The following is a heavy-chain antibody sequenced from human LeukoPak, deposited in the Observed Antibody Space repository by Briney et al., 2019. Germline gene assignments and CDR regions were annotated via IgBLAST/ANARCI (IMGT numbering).Heavy chain of an antibody. D-gene: IGHD3-3*01. V-gene: IGHV4-4*07. CDR1: GGSISSYD. CDR3: ARQGYDFWSVLMDV. Sequence: PAETLTLTCTVSGGSISSYDWSWIRQPAGKGLEWIGRIYTSGSTNYNPSLKSRVTISVDTSKNQFSLKLSSVTAADTAVYYCARQGYDFWSVLMDVWGKGTTVTVSS. J-gene: IGHJ6*03. CDR2: IYTSGST.